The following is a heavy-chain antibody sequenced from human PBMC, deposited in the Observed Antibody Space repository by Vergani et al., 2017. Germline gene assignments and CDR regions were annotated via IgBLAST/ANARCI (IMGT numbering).Heavy chain of an antibody. CDR3: ARGEGCSSTSCYRYEWFDP. V-gene: IGHV3-48*01. Sequence: EVQLVESGGGLVQPGGSLRLSCAASGFPFSSYSMNWVRQAPGKGLEWVSYISSSSSTIYYADSVKGRFTISRDNAKNSVSLQMNSLRAEDTAVYYCARGEGCSSTSCYRYEWFDPWGQGTLVTVSS. CDR2: ISSSSSTI. D-gene: IGHD2-2*02. CDR1: GFPFSSYS. J-gene: IGHJ5*02.